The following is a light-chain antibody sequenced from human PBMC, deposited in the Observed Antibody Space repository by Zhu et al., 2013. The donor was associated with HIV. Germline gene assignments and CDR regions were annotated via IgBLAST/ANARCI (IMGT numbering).Light chain of an antibody. J-gene: IGLJ3*02. V-gene: IGLV1-44*01. Sequence: QSVLTQPPSASATPGQWVSISCSGSTSNIGSNHVYWYQQVPGMAPKLIVYRSSQRPSGVPDRFSGSKSGTSASLAISGLQSEDEADYYCAAWDDSLNGLFGGGTKLTVL. CDR3: AAWDDSLNGL. CDR1: TSNIGSNH. CDR2: RSS.